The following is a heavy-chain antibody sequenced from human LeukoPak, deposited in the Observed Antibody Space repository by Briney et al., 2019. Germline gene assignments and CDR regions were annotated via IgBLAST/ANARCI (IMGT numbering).Heavy chain of an antibody. Sequence: PGGSLRLSCAASGFTFSTYNMNWVRQAPGKGLEWVSTIRGSGGSTYSADSVKGRFTISRDNSKNTLYLQMNSLRAEDTAVYYCAKSRGWLQIWDHWGQGTLVTVSS. J-gene: IGHJ4*02. CDR3: AKSRGWLQIWDH. D-gene: IGHD5-24*01. V-gene: IGHV3-23*01. CDR1: GFTFSTYN. CDR2: IRGSGGST.